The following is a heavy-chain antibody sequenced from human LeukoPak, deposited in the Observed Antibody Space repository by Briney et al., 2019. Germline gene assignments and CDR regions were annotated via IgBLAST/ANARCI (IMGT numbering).Heavy chain of an antibody. Sequence: GGSLRLSCAASGFTFANYAMSWVRQAPGKGLKWFSAISDSGGNTYSADSVRGRFTISRDNSRNTLYLQMNTLSPDDTAVYYCEKLYGSGTYNNYFHYWGQGTLVTVSS. J-gene: IGHJ4*02. CDR3: EKLYGSGTYNNYFHY. V-gene: IGHV3-23*01. D-gene: IGHD3-10*01. CDR1: GFTFANYA. CDR2: ISDSGGNT.